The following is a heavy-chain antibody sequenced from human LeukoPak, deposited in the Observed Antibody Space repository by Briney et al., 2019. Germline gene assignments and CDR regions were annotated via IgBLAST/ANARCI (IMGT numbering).Heavy chain of an antibody. Sequence: PEGSLRLSCAASGFTVSSNYMSWVRRAPGRGLEWVSSISSSSSYIYYADSVKGRFTISRDNAKNSLYLQMNSLRAEDTAVYYCARVQSYYDILDYWGQGTLVTVSS. J-gene: IGHJ4*02. CDR3: ARVQSYYDILDY. CDR2: ISSSSSYI. D-gene: IGHD3-9*01. V-gene: IGHV3-21*01. CDR1: GFTVSSNY.